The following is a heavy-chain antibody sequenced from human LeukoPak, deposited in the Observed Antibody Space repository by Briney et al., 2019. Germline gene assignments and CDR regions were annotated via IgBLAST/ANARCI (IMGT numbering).Heavy chain of an antibody. CDR3: AREEYSSSWYSPVGY. CDR1: GFTFSSYA. Sequence: GGSLRLSCAASGFTFSSYAMHWVRQAPGKGLEWVAVISYDGSNKYYADSVKGRFTISRDNSKNTLYLQMNSLRAEDTAVYYCAREEYSSSWYSPVGYWGQRTLVTVSS. J-gene: IGHJ4*02. D-gene: IGHD6-13*01. CDR2: ISYDGSNK. V-gene: IGHV3-30-3*01.